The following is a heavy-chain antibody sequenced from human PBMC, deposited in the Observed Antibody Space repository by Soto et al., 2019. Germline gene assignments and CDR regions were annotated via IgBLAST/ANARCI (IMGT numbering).Heavy chain of an antibody. CDR2: IYHTGNA. CDR1: GDSISNSRFY. D-gene: IGHD2-2*01. V-gene: IGHV4-39*01. CDR3: AMDFFGSSDCTTNWFDP. J-gene: IGHJ5*02. Sequence: SETLSLTCSVSGDSISNSRFYWGWIRQPPGEGLEWIGSIYHTGNAYYNPSLKSRVTISVDTSKNQFSLKLTSVTAADAALYYCAMDFFGSSDCTTNWFDPWGQGTLVTVSS.